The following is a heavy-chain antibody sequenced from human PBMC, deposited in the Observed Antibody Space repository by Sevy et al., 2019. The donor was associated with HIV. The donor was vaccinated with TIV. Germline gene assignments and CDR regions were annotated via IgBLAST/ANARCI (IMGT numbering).Heavy chain of an antibody. V-gene: IGHV3-7*01. J-gene: IGHJ6*02. CDR1: GFTFRNFW. D-gene: IGHD3-10*01. CDR2: IRQDGSEK. Sequence: GGSLRLSCAVSGFTFRNFWMSWVRQAPGKGLEWVANIRQDGSEKFYVDSVRGRFTISRDNAKNSLFLQMNSLRADDTVIYYGAKSYFGSGTSYGMDLWGRGTTVTVSS. CDR3: AKSYFGSGTSYGMDL.